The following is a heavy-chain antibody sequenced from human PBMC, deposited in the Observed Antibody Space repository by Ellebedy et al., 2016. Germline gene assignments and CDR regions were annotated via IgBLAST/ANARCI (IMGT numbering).Heavy chain of an antibody. D-gene: IGHD5-24*01. CDR2: IFYTGNT. CDR1: GGSISRYY. Sequence: SETLSLXCIVSGGSISRYYWSWIRQPPGKGLEWIGNIFYTGNTNYNPSLNSRVTISLDTSKNQHSLKMNSVTAADTAVYYCARRGHGYRPFDFWGQGTLVNVSS. J-gene: IGHJ4*02. CDR3: ARRGHGYRPFDF. V-gene: IGHV4-59*01.